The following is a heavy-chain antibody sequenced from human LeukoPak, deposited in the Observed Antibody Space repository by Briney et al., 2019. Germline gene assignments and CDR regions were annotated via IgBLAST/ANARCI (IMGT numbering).Heavy chain of an antibody. J-gene: IGHJ3*02. Sequence: GESLKISCQGSAYRFTTYWIGWVRQMPGKGLEWMGIIYPGDSDTRYSPSFQGQVSISAAKSISTAYLQWSSLKASDTAMYYCARSYCGGDWCAFDIWGQGTMVTVSS. CDR3: ARSYCGGDWCAFDI. D-gene: IGHD2-21*02. V-gene: IGHV5-51*01. CDR1: AYRFTTYW. CDR2: IYPGDSDT.